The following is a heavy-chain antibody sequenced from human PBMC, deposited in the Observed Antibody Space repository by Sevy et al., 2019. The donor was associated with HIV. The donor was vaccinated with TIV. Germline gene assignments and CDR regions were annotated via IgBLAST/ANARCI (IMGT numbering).Heavy chain of an antibody. D-gene: IGHD2-15*01. CDR3: VREGAPYRNIRYCSGNNCFYNWFDP. CDR2: ISSDGDNT. V-gene: IGHV3-30-3*01. J-gene: IGHJ5*02. Sequence: GGSLRLSCAASGFTFNDYALHWVRQAPGKGLEWVAIISSDGDNTYYADTVKGRFTISRDNSKKTVYLKMNRLRAEDTAFYYCVREGAPYRNIRYCSGNNCFYNWFDPWGQGTLVTVSS. CDR1: GFTFNDYA.